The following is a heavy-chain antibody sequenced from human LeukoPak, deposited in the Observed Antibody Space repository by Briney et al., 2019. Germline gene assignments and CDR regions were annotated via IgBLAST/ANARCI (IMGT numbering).Heavy chain of an antibody. CDR3: TRDPYDRGGYGAFDL. V-gene: IGHV3-7*01. CDR1: GFTFTAYS. D-gene: IGHD3-22*01. J-gene: IGHJ3*01. Sequence: TGGSLRLSCAASGFTFTAYSMTWVRQAPGKGLEWVANIKRDGSDKYYVDSVKGRFTISRDNAKNSLYLEMISLRAEDTAVYYCTRDPYDRGGYGAFDLWGLGTTITVSS. CDR2: IKRDGSDK.